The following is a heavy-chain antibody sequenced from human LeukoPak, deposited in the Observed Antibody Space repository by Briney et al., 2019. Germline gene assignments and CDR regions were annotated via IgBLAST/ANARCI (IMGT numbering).Heavy chain of an antibody. J-gene: IGHJ4*02. CDR2: ISGSGGST. D-gene: IGHD3-10*01. CDR1: GFTFSSYA. Sequence: GGSLRLSCAASGFTFSSYAMSWVRQAPGKGLEWVSAISGSGGSTYYADSVKGRFTISRDNSKNTLYLQMSSLRAGDTAVYYCAPPGALGFDYWGQGTLVTVSS. V-gene: IGHV3-23*01. CDR3: APPGALGFDY.